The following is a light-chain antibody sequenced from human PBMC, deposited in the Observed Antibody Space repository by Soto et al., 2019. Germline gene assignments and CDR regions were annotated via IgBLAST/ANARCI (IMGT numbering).Light chain of an antibody. CDR1: SSDIGAYKY. Sequence: QSALTQPASVSGSPGQSVTISCTGTSSDIGAYKYVSWYQQHPGKAPKLLIFEVTARPSGVPDRFSGSKSGNTASLTVSGLQTEDEADYYCHAYDRILTGPVFGGGTKVTVL. V-gene: IGLV2-8*01. J-gene: IGLJ1*01. CDR2: EVT. CDR3: HAYDRILTGPV.